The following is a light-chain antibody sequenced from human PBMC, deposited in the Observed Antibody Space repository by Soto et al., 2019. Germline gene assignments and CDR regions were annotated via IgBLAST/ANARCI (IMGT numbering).Light chain of an antibody. CDR3: KQDNNWHPCT. J-gene: IGKJ1*01. V-gene: IGKV3-15*01. CDR1: QSVSSN. Sequence: EIVMTQSPDTLSVSPGERATLSCRASQSVSSNLAWYQQKPGQAPRLLIYGESTRATGIPARFSGSGSGTESTITISSLQSEDFAFYYCKQDNNWHPCTFGQGTKVEIK. CDR2: GES.